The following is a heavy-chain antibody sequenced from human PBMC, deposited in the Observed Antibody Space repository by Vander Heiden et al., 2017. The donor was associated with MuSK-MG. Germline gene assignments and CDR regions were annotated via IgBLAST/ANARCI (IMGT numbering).Heavy chain of an antibody. D-gene: IGHD5-12*01. CDR1: GISFRTYA. J-gene: IGHJ4*02. CDR2: ITGSGGST. V-gene: IGHV3-23*01. Sequence: EVQLLESGGGLVPPGGSLRPSCSASGISFRTYAMSAVRQAPGKGLEWVSCITGSGGSTHYADSVKGRLTISRDNSKNTPYLQMNSLRAEDTAVYYCAKDYPDRVETTAFFDDWGQGTLVTVSS. CDR3: AKDYPDRVETTAFFDD.